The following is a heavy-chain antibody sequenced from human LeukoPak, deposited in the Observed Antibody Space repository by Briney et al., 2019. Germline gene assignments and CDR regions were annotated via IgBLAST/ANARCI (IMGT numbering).Heavy chain of an antibody. CDR2: IYTSGST. CDR1: GGSISSYY. CDR3: AREGDRGSYCPYYYYMDV. V-gene: IGHV4-4*07. J-gene: IGHJ6*03. Sequence: PSETLSLTCTVSGGSISSYYWSWIRQPAGKGLEWIGRIYTSGSTNYNPSLKSRVTMSVDTSKNQFSLKLSSVTAADTAVYYGAREGDRGSYCPYYYYMDVWGKRTTGTISS. D-gene: IGHD1-26*01.